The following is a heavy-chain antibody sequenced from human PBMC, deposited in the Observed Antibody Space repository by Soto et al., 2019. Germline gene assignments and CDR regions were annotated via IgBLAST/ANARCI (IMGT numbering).Heavy chain of an antibody. D-gene: IGHD3-22*01. Sequence: EVQLVESGGMLVQPGGSLRLSCAASGLTLSTSSMNWVRQAPGKGLEWISYIRRHTSVTAYAYSVKGRFTISRDSGKNSLYLQMDSLIVEETAVYYCGKVAGSGYYGVDRWGQGTLVTVSS. CDR2: IRRHTSVT. CDR1: GLTLSTSS. CDR3: GKVAGSGYYGVDR. J-gene: IGHJ5*02. V-gene: IGHV3-48*01.